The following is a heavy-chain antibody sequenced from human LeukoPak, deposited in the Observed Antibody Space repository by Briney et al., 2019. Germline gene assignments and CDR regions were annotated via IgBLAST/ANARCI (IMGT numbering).Heavy chain of an antibody. Sequence: GGSLRLSCAASGFTFSSYSMNWVRQAPGKGLEWVSSISSSSSYIYYADSGKGRFTISRDNAKNSLYLQMNSLRAEDTAVYYCARDSSWFTPNFDYWGQGTLVTVSS. J-gene: IGHJ4*02. D-gene: IGHD6-13*01. CDR1: GFTFSSYS. V-gene: IGHV3-21*01. CDR3: ARDSSWFTPNFDY. CDR2: ISSSSSYI.